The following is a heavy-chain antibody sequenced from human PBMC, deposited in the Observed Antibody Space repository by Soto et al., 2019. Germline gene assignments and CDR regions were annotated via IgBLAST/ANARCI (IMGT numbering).Heavy chain of an antibody. CDR3: ARGDNWKYYGMDV. J-gene: IGHJ6*02. CDR2: IYYSGST. CDR1: GGSISSYY. V-gene: IGHV4-59*12. Sequence: PSETLSLTCTVSGGSISSYYWSWIRQPPGKGLEWIGYIYYSGSTNYNPSLKSRVTISVDKSKNQFSLKLSSVTAADTAVYYCARGDNWKYYGMDVWGQGTTVTVSS. D-gene: IGHD1-20*01.